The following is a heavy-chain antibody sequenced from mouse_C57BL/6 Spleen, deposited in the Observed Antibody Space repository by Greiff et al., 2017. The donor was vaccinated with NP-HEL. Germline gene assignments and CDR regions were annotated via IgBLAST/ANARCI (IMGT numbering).Heavy chain of an antibody. J-gene: IGHJ2*01. CDR2: IDPSDSYT. CDR1: GYTFTSYW. Sequence: QVQLQQPGAELVMPGASVKLSCKASGYTFTSYWMHWVKQRPGQGLEWIGEIDPSDSYTNSNQKFKGKSTLTVDKSSSTAYMQLSSLTSEDTAVYYCARGGITTVGFDYWGQGTTLTVSS. CDR3: ARGGITTVGFDY. V-gene: IGHV1-69*01. D-gene: IGHD1-1*01.